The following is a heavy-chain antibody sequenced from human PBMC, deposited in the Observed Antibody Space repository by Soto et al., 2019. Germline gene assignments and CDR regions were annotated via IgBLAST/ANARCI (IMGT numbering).Heavy chain of an antibody. D-gene: IGHD3-16*02. CDR3: ARGFESVWGSYRPEGVIYFDY. CDR1: GGSISSGGYY. CDR2: IYYSGST. Sequence: QVQLQESGPGLVKPSQTLSLTCTVSGGSISSGGYYWSWIRQHPGKGLEWIGYIYYSGSTYYNPSLKSRVTISVETAKNQFSLKLSSVTAADTAVYYCARGFESVWGSYRPEGVIYFDYWGQGTLVTVSS. V-gene: IGHV4-31*03. J-gene: IGHJ4*02.